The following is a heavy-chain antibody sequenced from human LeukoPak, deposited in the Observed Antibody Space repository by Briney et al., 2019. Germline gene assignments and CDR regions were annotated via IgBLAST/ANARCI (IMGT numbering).Heavy chain of an antibody. V-gene: IGHV3-20*04. D-gene: IGHD3-22*01. J-gene: IGHJ3*02. CDR2: INWNGGNT. CDR1: GFTFDDHG. Sequence: PGGSLRLSCAASGFTFDDHGLSWVRQVPGKGLEWVSGINWNGGNTGYVDSVKGRFMISRDNAENSLYLQMNSLRVEETALYYCARGYDSSGRGAFDIWGQGTMVTVSS. CDR3: ARGYDSSGRGAFDI.